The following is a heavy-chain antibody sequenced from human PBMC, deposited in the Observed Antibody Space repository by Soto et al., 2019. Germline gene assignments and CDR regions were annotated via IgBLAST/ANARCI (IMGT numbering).Heavy chain of an antibody. CDR2: ISGSGDYT. D-gene: IGHD2-15*01. Sequence: EVPSLESGGGLVQPGESLRLSCAASGFTFSTYAMTWVRQAPGKGLEWVSSISGSGDYTYFADSVKRRFTISRDNADDTLYRHMSSLRVEDTAISYGAYDSRSHPQGWFDPWGQGTLVTVSS. CDR1: GFTFSTYA. V-gene: IGHV3-23*01. CDR3: AYDSRSHPQGWFDP. J-gene: IGHJ5*02.